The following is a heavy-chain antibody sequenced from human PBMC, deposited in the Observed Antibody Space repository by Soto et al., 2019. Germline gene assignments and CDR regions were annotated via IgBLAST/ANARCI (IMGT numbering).Heavy chain of an antibody. J-gene: IGHJ3*02. CDR3: AREGGNGGITAFDI. V-gene: IGHV4-31*03. Sequence: ASETLSLTCTVSGGSISSGGYYWSWIRQHPGKGLEWIGYIYYSGSTYYNPSLKSRVTISVDTSKNQFSLKLISVTAADTAVYYCAREGGNGGITAFDIWGQGTMVTVS. CDR1: GGSISSGGYY. CDR2: IYYSGST. D-gene: IGHD2-15*01.